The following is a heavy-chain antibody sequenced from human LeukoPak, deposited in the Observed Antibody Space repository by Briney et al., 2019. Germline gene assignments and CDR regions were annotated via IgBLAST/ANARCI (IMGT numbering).Heavy chain of an antibody. CDR1: GFTFSNYA. CDR3: AKGTLQQFDY. D-gene: IGHD1-1*01. J-gene: IGHJ4*02. Sequence: SGGSLRLSCAASGFTFSNYAMNWVRQAPGKGLEWVSGITGNGGYTYYADSVKGRFTISRDNSRSTLYLQINSPRAEDTAIYYCAKGTLQQFDYWGQGTLVTVSS. V-gene: IGHV3-23*01. CDR2: ITGNGGYT.